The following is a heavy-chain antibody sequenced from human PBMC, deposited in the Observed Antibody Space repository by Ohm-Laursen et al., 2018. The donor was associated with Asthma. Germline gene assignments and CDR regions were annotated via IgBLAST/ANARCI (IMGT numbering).Heavy chain of an antibody. Sequence: SDTLSLTCSLSGASFGTYYWGWIRNPQGKGLEWIGHIHRNGSTNYNPSLEIRVTISIDTSTNQFSLKLSSVTAADTAGYYCGSGYGSNLYWGQGTLVTVSS. CDR1: GASFGTYY. CDR3: GSGYGSNLY. J-gene: IGHJ4*02. CDR2: IHRNGST. V-gene: IGHV4-59*07. D-gene: IGHD5-12*01.